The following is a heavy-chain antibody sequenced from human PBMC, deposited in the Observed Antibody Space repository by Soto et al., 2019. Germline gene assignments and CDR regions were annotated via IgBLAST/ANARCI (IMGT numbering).Heavy chain of an antibody. CDR3: ARSSVEWSYFDY. CDR1: GFTFSSYS. D-gene: IGHD3-3*01. V-gene: IGHV3-21*01. CDR2: ISSRSSYI. Sequence: GGSLRLSCAASGFTFSSYSMNRGRQAPGKGLEWVSSISSRSSYIYYADSVKGRFTISRDNAKNSLYLQMNSLRAEDTAVYYCARSSVEWSYFDYWGQGTLVTVAS. J-gene: IGHJ4*02.